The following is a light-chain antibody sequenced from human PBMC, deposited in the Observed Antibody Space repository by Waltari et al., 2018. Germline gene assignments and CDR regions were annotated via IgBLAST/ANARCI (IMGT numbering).Light chain of an antibody. CDR1: QNITRF. J-gene: IGKJ2*01. Sequence: DIQMTQSPSSLSASVGDRVTITCRASQNITRFLNWHQQRPGKAPKVLISAASSLQSVVPSRFSGSGSGTDFTLTISSLQPEDFAAYYCQQTYSTPYTFGQGTKLEIK. CDR3: QQTYSTPYT. V-gene: IGKV1-39*01. CDR2: AAS.